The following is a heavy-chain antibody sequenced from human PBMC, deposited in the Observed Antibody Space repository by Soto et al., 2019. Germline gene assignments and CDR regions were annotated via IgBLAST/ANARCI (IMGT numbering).Heavy chain of an antibody. D-gene: IGHD2-15*01. J-gene: IGHJ4*02. V-gene: IGHV3-23*01. CDR1: GFTFSDYG. CDR2: FSSSGGVT. Sequence: PGGPLRLSWAAFGFTFSDYGMSWVRQAPGKGLEWVSTFSSSGGVTYYAESVKGRFTISRDNSKNTLYLQMNSLRAEDTAVYYCTKANRYCSGANCFTFDYWGLGTLVTVSS. CDR3: TKANRYCSGANCFTFDY.